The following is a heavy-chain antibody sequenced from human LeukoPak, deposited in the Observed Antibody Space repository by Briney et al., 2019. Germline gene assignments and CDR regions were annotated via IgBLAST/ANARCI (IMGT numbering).Heavy chain of an antibody. D-gene: IGHD3-16*02. J-gene: IGHJ3*02. Sequence: ASVKVSCKASGGSFSSYVITWVRQAPGQRLEWMGRIIPVLGVSNFAQKFEGRVTITADKSTNTAHMELRRLESGDTAVYYCTREGVYAPDPSSYHRDAFDIWGQGTMVTVSS. CDR2: IIPVLGVS. V-gene: IGHV1-69*04. CDR1: GGSFSSYV. CDR3: TREGVYAPDPSSYHRDAFDI.